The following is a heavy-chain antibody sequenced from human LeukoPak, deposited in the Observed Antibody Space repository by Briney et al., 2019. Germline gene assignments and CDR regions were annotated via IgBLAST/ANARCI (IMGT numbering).Heavy chain of an antibody. Sequence: PGGSLRLSCAASGFTFSTYAVSWVRQAPGKGLEWVSSISGSGDSTYYADSVKGRFTISRDNSKDTLYLQMRSVRVDDTAVYYCAGDRGRYYDSRGFYWGYYFDSWGQGSLVTVST. D-gene: IGHD3-22*01. J-gene: IGHJ4*02. CDR1: GFTFSTYA. CDR2: ISGSGDST. V-gene: IGHV3-23*01. CDR3: AGDRGRYYDSRGFYWGYYFDS.